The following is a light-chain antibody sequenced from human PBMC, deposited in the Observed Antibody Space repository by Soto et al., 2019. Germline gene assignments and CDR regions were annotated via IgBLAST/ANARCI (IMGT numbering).Light chain of an antibody. V-gene: IGKV3-20*01. J-gene: IGKJ2*01. CDR1: QSVTNKY. CDR2: GSS. Sequence: EVVLTQSPGTLSLSPGERTTLSCRASQSVTNKYLAWYQQKPGQAPRLLIFGSSDRATGIPDRFSGSGSGTDFTLTIRRLEPEHFAVYYCQLYGSSPTYTFGQGTKLE. CDR3: QLYGSSPTYT.